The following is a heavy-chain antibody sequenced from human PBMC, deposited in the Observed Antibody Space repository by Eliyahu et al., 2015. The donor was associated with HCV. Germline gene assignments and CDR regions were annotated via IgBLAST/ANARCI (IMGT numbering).Heavy chain of an antibody. V-gene: IGHV4-31*03. D-gene: IGHD4-17*01. CDR3: ARGTTVTTHDY. CDR2: TYFPGGR. CDR1: GDSIGSGGYY. Sequence: QVQLQESGPGLVKPSQTLSLTCNVSGDSIGSGGYYWSWIRQHPGKGLEWIGYTYFPGGRFYNPSLKSRVSISVDTSKNQFSLKVSSVTAADTAVYYCARGTTVTTHDYWGQGALVTVSS. J-gene: IGHJ4*02.